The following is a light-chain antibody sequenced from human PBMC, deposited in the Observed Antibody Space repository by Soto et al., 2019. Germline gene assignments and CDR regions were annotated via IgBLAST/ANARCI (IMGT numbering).Light chain of an antibody. CDR3: LQDYSYPRT. J-gene: IGKJ1*01. Sequence: AIQMTQFPSSLSASVGDRVTISCRASQGIRRDIAWYQQRPGTVPKLLIFGASNLQSAVPSRFRGSGSGTDFTLTISSLQPEDFETYYCLQDYSYPRTFGQGTKVDIK. CDR2: GAS. V-gene: IGKV1-6*01. CDR1: QGIRRD.